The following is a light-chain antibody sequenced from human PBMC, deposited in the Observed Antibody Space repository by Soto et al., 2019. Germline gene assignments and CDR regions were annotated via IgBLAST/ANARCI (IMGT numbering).Light chain of an antibody. CDR3: QQRKEWPIT. V-gene: IGKV3-11*01. J-gene: IGKJ5*01. Sequence: EIVLTQSPATLSLSPGERGTLSCRASQSVTTSLIWYQQRPGQPPRLLIYDASNRATGIPARFSGSGSGTDFPLTISSLEPEDVAVYYCQQRKEWPITFGQGTRLEIK. CDR2: DAS. CDR1: QSVTTS.